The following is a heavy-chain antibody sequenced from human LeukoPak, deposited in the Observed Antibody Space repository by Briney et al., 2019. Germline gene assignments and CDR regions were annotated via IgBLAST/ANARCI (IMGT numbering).Heavy chain of an antibody. CDR2: NSGSGGST. D-gene: IGHD1-1*01. J-gene: IGHJ3*02. Sequence: PGGSLRLSCAAAGFTFSNHAMSWVRQAPGKGLEWVSYNSGSGGSTNYADSVKGRFTISRDNSKNTLYLQMNSLRAEDTAVYYCAADQPRYPDAFDIWGQGTMVTVSS. CDR1: GFTFSNHA. V-gene: IGHV3-23*01. CDR3: AADQPRYPDAFDI.